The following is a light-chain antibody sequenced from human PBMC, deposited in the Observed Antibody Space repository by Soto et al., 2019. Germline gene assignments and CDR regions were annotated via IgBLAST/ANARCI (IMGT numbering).Light chain of an antibody. CDR1: SSDVGDYNY. CDR3: CSYAGSYTWL. Sequence: QSALTQPRSVSGSPGQSVTISCTGTSSDVGDYNYVSWYQQHPGKAPKLLIYAVNMRLSGVPDRFPGSKSGNTASLTISGLQVEYEAEYSCCSYAGSYTWLFGGGTKLTVL. J-gene: IGLJ3*02. V-gene: IGLV2-11*01. CDR2: AVN.